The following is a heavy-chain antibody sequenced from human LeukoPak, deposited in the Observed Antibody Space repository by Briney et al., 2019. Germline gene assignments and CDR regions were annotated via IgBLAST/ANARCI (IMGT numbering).Heavy chain of an antibody. CDR1: GGSISSYY. D-gene: IGHD3-10*01. CDR3: ARAPLGDPSLIGYFDY. Sequence: SETLSLTCTVSGGSISSYYWSWIRQPAGKGLEWIGRIDTSGSTNYNPSLKSRVTMSVDTSKNQFSLKLSSVTAADTALYYCARAPLGDPSLIGYFDYGGQGTRVTVSS. CDR2: IDTSGST. V-gene: IGHV4-4*07. J-gene: IGHJ4*02.